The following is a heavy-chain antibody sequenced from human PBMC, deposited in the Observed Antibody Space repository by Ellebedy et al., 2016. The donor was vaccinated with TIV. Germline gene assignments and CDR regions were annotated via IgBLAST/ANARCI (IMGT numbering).Heavy chain of an antibody. D-gene: IGHD4-17*01. V-gene: IGHV3-30-3*01. J-gene: IGHJ6*02. Sequence: GESLKISXAASGFTFSNYAMHWVRQAPGKGLEWVAVISYDGSNKYYADSVKGRFTISRDNSKNTLYLQMNSLRAEDTAVYYCAVDYGAQYYYYYGMDVWGQGTTVTVSS. CDR2: ISYDGSNK. CDR1: GFTFSNYA. CDR3: AVDYGAQYYYYYGMDV.